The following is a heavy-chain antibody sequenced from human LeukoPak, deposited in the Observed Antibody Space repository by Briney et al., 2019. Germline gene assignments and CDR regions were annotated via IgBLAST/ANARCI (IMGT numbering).Heavy chain of an antibody. Sequence: GGSLRLSCAASGFTFDDYAMHWVRQAPGKGLEWVSAISGSGGSTYYADSVKGRFTISRDNSKNTLYLQMNSMRAEDTAVYYCAKDHYDILTGYEYYFDYWGQGTLVTVSS. V-gene: IGHV3-23*01. CDR2: ISGSGGST. D-gene: IGHD3-9*01. CDR1: GFTFDDYA. J-gene: IGHJ4*02. CDR3: AKDHYDILTGYEYYFDY.